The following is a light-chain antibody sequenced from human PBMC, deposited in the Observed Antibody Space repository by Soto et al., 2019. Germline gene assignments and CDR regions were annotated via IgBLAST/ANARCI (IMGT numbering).Light chain of an antibody. CDR2: GAS. CDR3: QHYGSSLRT. J-gene: IGKJ1*01. CDR1: QSVNSNF. V-gene: IGKV3-20*01. Sequence: EIVLTRSPGTLSLSPGERATLSCRASQSVNSNFLTWYQQKPGQAPRLLIYGASNTATGIPDRFSGSGSGTDFTLTISRLEPEDFAVYYCQHYGSSLRTFGQGTKVDIK.